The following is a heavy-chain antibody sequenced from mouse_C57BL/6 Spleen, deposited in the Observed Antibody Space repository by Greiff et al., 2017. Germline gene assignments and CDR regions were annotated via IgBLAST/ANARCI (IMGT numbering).Heavy chain of an antibody. CDR1: GFSLTSYA. CDR3: ARNVEEIGYGSSYWYFDV. D-gene: IGHD1-1*01. CDR2: IWTGGGT. J-gene: IGHJ1*03. V-gene: IGHV2-9-1*01. Sequence: QVQLKESGPGLVAPSQSLSITCTVSGFSLTSYAISWVRQPPGKGLEWLGVIWTGGGTNYNSALKSRLSISKDNSKSQVFLKMNSLQTDDTARYYCARNVEEIGYGSSYWYFDVWGTGTTVTVSS.